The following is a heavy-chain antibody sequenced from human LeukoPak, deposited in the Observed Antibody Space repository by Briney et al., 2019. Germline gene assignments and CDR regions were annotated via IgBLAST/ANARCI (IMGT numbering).Heavy chain of an antibody. Sequence: PGGSLRLPCAASGFTFSSYAMSWVRQAPGKGLEWVGFIRSKAYGGTTEYAASVKGRFTISRDDSKSIAYLQMNSLKTEDTAVYYCTRAEGDFWSGYYSFDYWGQGTLVTVSS. V-gene: IGHV3-49*04. CDR1: GFTFSSYA. J-gene: IGHJ4*02. D-gene: IGHD3-3*01. CDR2: IRSKAYGGTT. CDR3: TRAEGDFWSGYYSFDY.